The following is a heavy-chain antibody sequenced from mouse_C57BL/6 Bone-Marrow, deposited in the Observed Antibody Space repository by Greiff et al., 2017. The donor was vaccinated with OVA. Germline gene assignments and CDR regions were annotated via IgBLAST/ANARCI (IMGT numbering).Heavy chain of an antibody. Sequence: VQLKESGGGLVKPGGSLKLSCAASGFTFSDYGMHWVRQAPEKGLEWVAYISSGSSTIYYADTVKGRFTISRDNAKNTLFLQMTSLRSEDTAMYYCAQEAYWGQGTLVTVSA. CDR3: AQEAY. J-gene: IGHJ3*01. CDR1: GFTFSDYG. V-gene: IGHV5-17*01. CDR2: ISSGSSTI.